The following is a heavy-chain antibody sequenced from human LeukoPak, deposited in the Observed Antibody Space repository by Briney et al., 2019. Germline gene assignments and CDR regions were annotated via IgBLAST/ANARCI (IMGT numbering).Heavy chain of an antibody. V-gene: IGHV3-21*01. CDR1: GFTFSSYS. J-gene: IGHJ4*02. CDR3: ARDKWLTTTHYFDY. Sequence: GGSLRLSCAASGFTFSSYSMNWVRQAPGKGLEWVSSISSSSSYIYYADLVKGRFTVSRDNAKNSVYLQMRAEDTAVYYCARDKWLTTTHYFDYWGQGTLVTVSS. CDR2: ISSSSSYI. D-gene: IGHD4-11*01.